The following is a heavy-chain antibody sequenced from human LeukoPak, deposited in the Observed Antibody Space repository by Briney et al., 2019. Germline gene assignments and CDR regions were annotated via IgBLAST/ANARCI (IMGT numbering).Heavy chain of an antibody. CDR3: ARDRTGQQLISRKEYYYMDV. CDR1: GFTVSSNY. J-gene: IGHJ6*03. Sequence: PGGSLRLSCAASGFTVSSNYMSWVRQAPGKGLEWVSIIYSGGSTYYADSVKGRFTISRDNSKNKLYLQMNSLRAEDTVVYYCARDRTGQQLISRKEYYYMDVWGKGTTVTISS. D-gene: IGHD4-11*01. CDR2: IYSGGST. V-gene: IGHV3-66*01.